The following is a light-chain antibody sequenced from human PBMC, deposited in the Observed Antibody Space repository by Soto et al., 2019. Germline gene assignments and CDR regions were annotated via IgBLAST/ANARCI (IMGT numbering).Light chain of an antibody. CDR2: KVS. CDR3: MQGTHWPVT. J-gene: IGKJ5*01. Sequence: DVVVTQSPLSLPVTLGQPASISCRSSQGLVYLDGETYLNWFQQRPGQSPRRLIYKVSNRDSGVPDRFSGSGSGTDFTLKISRVEAEDVGVYYCMQGTHWPVTFGQGTRLEIK. CDR1: QGLVYLDGETY. V-gene: IGKV2-30*01.